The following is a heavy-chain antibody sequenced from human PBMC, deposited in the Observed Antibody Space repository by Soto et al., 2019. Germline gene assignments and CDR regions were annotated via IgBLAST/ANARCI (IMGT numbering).Heavy chain of an antibody. J-gene: IGHJ6*02. V-gene: IGHV3-48*03. Sequence: GGSLRLSCAASGFTFSSYEMNWVRQAPGKGLEWVSYISSSGSTIYYADSVKGRFTISRDNAKNSLYLQMNSLGAEDTAVYYCAREKGVAPSSWGWYYYYGMDVWGQGTTVTVSS. D-gene: IGHD2-2*01. CDR1: GFTFSSYE. CDR2: ISSSGSTI. CDR3: AREKGVAPSSWGWYYYYGMDV.